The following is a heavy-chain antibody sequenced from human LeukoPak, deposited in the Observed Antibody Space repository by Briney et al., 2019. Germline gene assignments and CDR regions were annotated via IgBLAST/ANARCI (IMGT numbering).Heavy chain of an antibody. CDR3: AKDPGSGYAIDP. V-gene: IGHV3-30*02. CDR2: IRYDGSNK. D-gene: IGHD5-12*01. Sequence: GGSLRLSCAASGFTFSSYGMHWFRRAPGKGLEGVAFIRYDGSNKYYADSVKGRFTISRDNSKNTLYLQMHSLRAEDTAVYYCAKDPGSGYAIDPWGQGTLVTVSS. CDR1: GFTFSSYG. J-gene: IGHJ5*02.